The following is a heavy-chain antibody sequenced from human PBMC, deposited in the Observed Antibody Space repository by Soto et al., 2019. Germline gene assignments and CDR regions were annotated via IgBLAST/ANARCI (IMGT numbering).Heavy chain of an antibody. CDR3: ARYSGKYQGPIDY. Sequence: PVGSLRLSCAASGFTFGSYWMHWVRQAPGKGLVWVSRINSDGSTTNYADSVKVRFTVSRDNSKNTLYLQMNSLRAEDTAVYFCARYSGKYQGPIDYWGQGTLVTVSS. CDR1: GFTFGSYW. D-gene: IGHD1-26*01. J-gene: IGHJ4*02. CDR2: INSDGSTT. V-gene: IGHV3-74*01.